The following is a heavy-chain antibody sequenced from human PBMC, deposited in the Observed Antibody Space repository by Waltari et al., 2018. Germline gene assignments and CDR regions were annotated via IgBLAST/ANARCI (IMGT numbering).Heavy chain of an antibody. J-gene: IGHJ6*02. CDR3: ARGQGSTGYYYYYYGMDV. V-gene: IGHV4-34*01. CDR1: GGSFSGYY. D-gene: IGHD1-1*01. CDR2: INHSGST. Sequence: QVQLQQWGAGLLKPSETLSLTCAVYGGSFSGYYWSWIRQPPGKGLEWIGEINHSGSTNYTPSLKSRVTISVDTSKNQFSLKLSSVTAADTAVYYCARGQGSTGYYYYYYGMDVWGQGTTVTVSS.